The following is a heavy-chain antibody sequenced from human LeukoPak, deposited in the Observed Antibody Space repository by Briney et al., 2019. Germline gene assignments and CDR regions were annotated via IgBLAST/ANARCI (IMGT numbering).Heavy chain of an antibody. J-gene: IGHJ4*02. CDR1: GFTFSSYG. CDR2: ISYDGSNK. Sequence: GGSLRLSCAASGFTFSSYGMNWVRQAPGKGLEWVAVISYDGSNKYYADSVKGRFTISRDNSKNTLYLQMNSLRAEDTAMYYCAKRMGPSIAATDLDYWGQGTLVTVSS. V-gene: IGHV3-30*18. D-gene: IGHD6-13*01. CDR3: AKRMGPSIAATDLDY.